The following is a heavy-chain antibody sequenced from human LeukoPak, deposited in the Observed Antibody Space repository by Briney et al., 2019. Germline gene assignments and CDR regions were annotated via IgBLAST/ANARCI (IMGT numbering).Heavy chain of an antibody. J-gene: IGHJ4*02. CDR1: GYTFTSYG. D-gene: IGHD3-22*01. CDR3: AREGYYDSPNDY. Sequence: ASVKVSCKASGYTFTSYGFSWERQAPGQGLEWMGWISAYNGNTNYAQKLQGRVTMTTDTSTSTAYMELRSLSSDDTAVYYCAREGYYDSPNDYWGQGTLVTVSS. CDR2: ISAYNGNT. V-gene: IGHV1-18*01.